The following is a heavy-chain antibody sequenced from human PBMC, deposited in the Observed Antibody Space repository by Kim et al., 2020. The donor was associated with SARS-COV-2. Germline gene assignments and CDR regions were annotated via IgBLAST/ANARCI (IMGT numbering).Heavy chain of an antibody. V-gene: IGHV3-9*01. CDR1: GFTFDDYA. D-gene: IGHD6-19*01. J-gene: IGHJ4*01. CDR3: AKDTSVAGTDFDS. Sequence: GGSLRLSCVATGFTFDDYAMHWVRQGPGKGLEWVAGISWNGGRRGYADSVKGRFTVSRDNTRNALFLQMTSLKAEDTALYFCAKDTSVAGTDFDSWGQGTLVTVSS. CDR2: ISWNGGRR.